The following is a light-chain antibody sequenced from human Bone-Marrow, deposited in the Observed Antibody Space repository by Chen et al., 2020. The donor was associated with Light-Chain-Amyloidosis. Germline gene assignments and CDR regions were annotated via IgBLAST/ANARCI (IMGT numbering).Light chain of an antibody. CDR2: EDN. Sequence: NFMPTQPHSVSESPGKTVLSSCTRSSGSIATNYVQWYQQRPGSSPTTVIYEDNQRPSGVPDRFSGSIDRSSNSASPTISGLKTEDEADYYCQSYQGSSQGVFGGGTKLTVL. J-gene: IGLJ3*02. CDR3: QSYQGSSQGV. CDR1: SGSIATNY. V-gene: IGLV6-57*01.